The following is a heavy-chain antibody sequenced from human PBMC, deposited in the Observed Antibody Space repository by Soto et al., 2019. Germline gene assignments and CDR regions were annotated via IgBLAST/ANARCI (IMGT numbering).Heavy chain of an antibody. CDR1: GGSISSYF. V-gene: IGHV4-59*01. D-gene: IGHD3-10*01. CDR2: IFHSGST. CDR3: ARAYYGSGSYFVY. J-gene: IGHJ4*02. Sequence: QVQLQESGPGLVKPSETLSLTCTVSGGSISSYFWSWIRQPPGKGLEWIGYIFHSGSTNYNPSLKSRFAMSVDTSKNQFSLRLSSVTAADTAVYYCARAYYGSGSYFVYWGQGTLVSVSS.